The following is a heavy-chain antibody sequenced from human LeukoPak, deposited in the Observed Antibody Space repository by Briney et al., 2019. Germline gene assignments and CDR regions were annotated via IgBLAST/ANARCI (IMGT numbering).Heavy chain of an antibody. D-gene: IGHD1-26*01. CDR2: IYYSEST. V-gene: IGHV4-59*12. J-gene: IGHJ4*02. CDR1: GGSISSYY. Sequence: SETLSLTCTVSGGSISSYYWSWIRQPPGKGLEWIGYIYYSESTNYNPSLKSRVTISVDTSKNQFSLKLSSVTAADTAVCYCAREIVGATRTDYWGQGTLVTVSS. CDR3: AREIVGATRTDY.